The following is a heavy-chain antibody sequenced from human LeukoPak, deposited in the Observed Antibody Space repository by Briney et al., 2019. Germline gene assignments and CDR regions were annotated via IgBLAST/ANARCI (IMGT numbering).Heavy chain of an antibody. V-gene: IGHV4-34*01. Sequence: SETLSLTCAVYGGSFSGYYWSWIRQPPGKGLEWIGEINHSGSTNYNPSLKSRVTISVDTSKNQFSLKLSSVTAADTAVYYCARGIVVVPAAPFDYWRQGTLVTVSS. CDR3: ARGIVVVPAAPFDY. CDR1: GGSFSGYY. CDR2: INHSGST. J-gene: IGHJ4*02. D-gene: IGHD2-2*01.